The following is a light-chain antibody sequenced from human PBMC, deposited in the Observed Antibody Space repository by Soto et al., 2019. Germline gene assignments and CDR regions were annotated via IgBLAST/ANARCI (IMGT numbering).Light chain of an antibody. V-gene: IGKV1-39*01. CDR2: AAS. J-gene: IGKJ5*01. CDR3: QQSYRTPLT. Sequence: DIQMTQSPSSLSASVGDRVTITCLASQSISSSLNWYQQKPGKAPMLLIYAASSLQSGVPSRFSGSGSGTDFTLTISTLQPEDFATYYCQQSYRTPLTFGQGTRLEIK. CDR1: QSISSS.